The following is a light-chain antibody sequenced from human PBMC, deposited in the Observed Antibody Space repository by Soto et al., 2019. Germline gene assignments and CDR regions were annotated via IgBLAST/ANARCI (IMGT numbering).Light chain of an antibody. CDR1: QSIDNNY. J-gene: IGKJ5*01. CDR3: QQYGRSPIT. CDR2: DAS. Sequence: EIILTQSPATLSLSPGERATLSCGASQSIDNNYLAWYQQKPGLAPRLLIYDASTRTTDTPDRFGGSGSGTDFTLTISRLEPEDFAVYYCQQYGRSPITFGQVTRLEVK. V-gene: IGKV3D-20*01.